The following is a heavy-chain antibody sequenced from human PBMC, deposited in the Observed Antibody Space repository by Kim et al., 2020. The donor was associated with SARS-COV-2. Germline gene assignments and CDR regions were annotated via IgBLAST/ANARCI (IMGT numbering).Heavy chain of an antibody. V-gene: IGHV3-23*03. Sequence: GGSLRLSCVASGFTFSSHAMSWVRQAPGKGLQWVSGIFGGGEAAFHTDSLEGRFKISRENSKNTLFLQMNSLRVEDTAIYYCAKEKFRGVMDSWGQGIMV. J-gene: IGHJ4*02. D-gene: IGHD3-16*01. CDR3: AKEKFRGVMDS. CDR2: IFGGGEAA. CDR1: GFTFSSHA.